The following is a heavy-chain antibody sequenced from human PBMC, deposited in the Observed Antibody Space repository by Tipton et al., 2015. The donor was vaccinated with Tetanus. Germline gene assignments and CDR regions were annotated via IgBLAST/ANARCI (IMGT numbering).Heavy chain of an antibody. CDR2: ISSSSSYI. CDR3: AKAPGAARRYYYGMDV. J-gene: IGHJ6*02. Sequence: GSLRLSCAASGFTFSSYAMHWVRQAPGKGLEWVSSISSSSSYIYYADSVKGRFTISRDNSKNTLYLQMNSLRAEDTAVYYCAKAPGAARRYYYGMDVWGQGTTVTVSS. CDR1: GFTFSSYA. V-gene: IGHV3-21*04. D-gene: IGHD6-6*01.